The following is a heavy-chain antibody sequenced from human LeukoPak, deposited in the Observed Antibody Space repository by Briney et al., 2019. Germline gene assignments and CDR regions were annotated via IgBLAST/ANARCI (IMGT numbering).Heavy chain of an antibody. Sequence: GRSLRLSCAASGFTFSSYAMHWVRQAPGKGLEWVAVISYDGSNKYYADSVKGRFTISRDNSKNTLYLQMNSLRAEDTAVYYCARVRDSSGYYWYYYYYYGMDVWGQGTTVTVSS. CDR1: GFTFSSYA. CDR2: ISYDGSNK. J-gene: IGHJ6*02. CDR3: ARVRDSSGYYWYYYYYYGMDV. D-gene: IGHD3-22*01. V-gene: IGHV3-30-3*01.